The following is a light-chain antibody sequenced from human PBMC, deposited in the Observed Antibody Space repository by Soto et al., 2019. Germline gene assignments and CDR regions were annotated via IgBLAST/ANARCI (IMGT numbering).Light chain of an antibody. CDR2: GAS. V-gene: IGKV3-15*01. Sequence: EIVMTQSPATRSVSPGERATLSCRASQSDSSNLAWYQQKPGQAPRLLIYGASTRATGIPARFSGSGSGTEFTLTISSLQSEDFAVYYCQQYNNWPPGAFGPGTKVDIK. CDR1: QSDSSN. CDR3: QQYNNWPPGA. J-gene: IGKJ3*01.